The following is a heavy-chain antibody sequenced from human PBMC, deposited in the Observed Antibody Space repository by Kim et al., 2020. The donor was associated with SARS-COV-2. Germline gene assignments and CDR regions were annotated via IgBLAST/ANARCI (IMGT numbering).Heavy chain of an antibody. CDR3: ARSPRGYSGYVHNWFDP. D-gene: IGHD5-12*01. Sequence: GESLKISCKGSGYSFTSYWIGWVRQMPGKGLEWMGIIYPGDSDTRYSPSFQGQVTISADKSISTAYLQWSSLKASDTAMYYCARSPRGYSGYVHNWFDPWGQGTLVTVPS. CDR2: IYPGDSDT. J-gene: IGHJ5*02. CDR1: GYSFTSYW. V-gene: IGHV5-51*01.